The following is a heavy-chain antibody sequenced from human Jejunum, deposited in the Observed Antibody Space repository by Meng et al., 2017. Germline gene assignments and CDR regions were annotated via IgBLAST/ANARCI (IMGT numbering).Heavy chain of an antibody. D-gene: IGHD2-15*01. Sequence: VRLQESGHGLCRPSGTLSFTWDVFGGSLSSGRWGSWVGQPPGTGLEWIGEISLSCRPSYTPTLRTGVTISIDTSRNQFSLSLRSVTAADTAVYYCARHGAAPYFDDWGQGSLVTVSS. J-gene: IGHJ4*02. V-gene: IGHV4-4*02. CDR3: ARHGAAPYFDD. CDR1: GGSLSSGRW. CDR2: ISLSCRP.